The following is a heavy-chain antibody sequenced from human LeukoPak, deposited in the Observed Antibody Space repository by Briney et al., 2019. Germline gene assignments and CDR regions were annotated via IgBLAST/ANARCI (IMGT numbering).Heavy chain of an antibody. Sequence: PGGSLRLSCAASGFTFSSSAMSWVRQVPGKGLEWVSGISASGGSTSYADSVKGRFTISRDNVKSTLYLQMNTLRAEDTAVYYCARAGTGTSNFDYWGQGTLVTVSS. D-gene: IGHD1-1*01. CDR2: ISASGGST. CDR3: ARAGTGTSNFDY. V-gene: IGHV3-23*01. CDR1: GFTFSSSA. J-gene: IGHJ4*02.